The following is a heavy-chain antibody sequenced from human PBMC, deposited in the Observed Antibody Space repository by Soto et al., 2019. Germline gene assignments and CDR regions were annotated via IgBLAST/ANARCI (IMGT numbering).Heavy chain of an antibody. J-gene: IGHJ6*02. CDR2: INPKSGGT. D-gene: IGHD2-8*01. CDR3: ARGDSTDCSNGVCSFFYNHDMDV. V-gene: IGHV1-2*04. Sequence: ASVTVSCEASGYSFTYYHIHLVRQAPRQGLEWLGRINPKSGGTSTAQKFQGWVTMTTDTSISTASMELTRLTSDDTAIYYCARGDSTDCSNGVCSFFYNHDMDVWGQGTTVTGSS. CDR1: GYSFTYYH.